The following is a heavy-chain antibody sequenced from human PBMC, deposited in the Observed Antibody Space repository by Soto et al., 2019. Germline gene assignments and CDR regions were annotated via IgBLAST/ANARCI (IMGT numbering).Heavy chain of an antibody. V-gene: IGHV4-30-2*01. D-gene: IGHD1-7*01. Sequence: TLSLTCAVSGGSISSGGHSWSWIRQPPGKGLEWIGYIYHSGSTYYNPSLKSRVTISVDRSKNQFSLKLSSVTAADTAVYYCARAGVGTRENYYYYGMDVWGQGTTVTVS. CDR3: ARAGVGTRENYYYYGMDV. J-gene: IGHJ6*02. CDR2: IYHSGST. CDR1: GGSISSGGHS.